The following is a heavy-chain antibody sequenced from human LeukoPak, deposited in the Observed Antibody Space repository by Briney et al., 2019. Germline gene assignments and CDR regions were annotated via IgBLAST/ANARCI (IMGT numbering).Heavy chain of an antibody. Sequence: GGSLRLSCAASGFTFDDYGMSWVRQAPGKGLEWVSGINWNGGSTGFADSVKGRFTISRDKAKNSLYLQMNSLRAEDTALYHCARNLRYFDWLLPDYCGQGTLVTVSS. CDR2: INWNGGST. D-gene: IGHD3-9*01. V-gene: IGHV3-20*01. CDR1: GFTFDDYG. J-gene: IGHJ4*02. CDR3: ARNLRYFDWLLPDY.